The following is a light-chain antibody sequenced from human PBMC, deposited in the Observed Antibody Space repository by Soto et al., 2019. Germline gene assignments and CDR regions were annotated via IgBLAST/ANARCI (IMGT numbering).Light chain of an antibody. Sequence: IVLTHSTGTLSLSPGERATLSCRASQSVSSTYLAWYQHKPGQSPRLVIYGGSTRAIGIPARFSGSGSGTDFTLTISRLEPEDFAIYYCQQYGSSQYTFGQGTKVDIK. J-gene: IGKJ2*01. CDR2: GGS. V-gene: IGKV3-20*01. CDR1: QSVSSTY. CDR3: QQYGSSQYT.